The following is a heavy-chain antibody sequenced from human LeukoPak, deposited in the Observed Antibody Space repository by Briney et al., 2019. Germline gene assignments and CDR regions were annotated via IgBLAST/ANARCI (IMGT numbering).Heavy chain of an antibody. J-gene: IGHJ4*02. CDR2: ISYDGSNK. Sequence: GRSLRLSCAASGFTFSTYGMHWVRQAPGKGLEWVAVISYDGSNKYYADSVKGRFTISRDNSKNTLYLQMNSLRAEDTAVYYCAREHYYFDYWGQGTLVTVSS. V-gene: IGHV3-30*03. CDR1: GFTFSTYG. CDR3: AREHYYFDY.